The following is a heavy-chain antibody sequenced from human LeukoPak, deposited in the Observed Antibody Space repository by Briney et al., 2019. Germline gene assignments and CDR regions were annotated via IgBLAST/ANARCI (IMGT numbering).Heavy chain of an antibody. CDR1: GYSFTSYW. D-gene: IGHD6-19*01. J-gene: IGHJ3*02. Sequence: GESLKISCKGSGYSFTSYWIGWVRQMPGKGLEWMGIIYPGDSDTRYSPSFQGQVTISADKSISTAYLQWSSLKASDTAMYYCARMRIAVAANDAFDIWGQGTMVTVSS. V-gene: IGHV5-51*01. CDR2: IYPGDSDT. CDR3: ARMRIAVAANDAFDI.